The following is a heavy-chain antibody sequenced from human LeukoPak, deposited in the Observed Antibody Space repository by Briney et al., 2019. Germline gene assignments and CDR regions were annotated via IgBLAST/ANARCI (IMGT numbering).Heavy chain of an antibody. J-gene: IGHJ5*02. V-gene: IGHV3-30*18. CDR1: GFTFSSYD. Sequence: PGRSLRISCAASGFTFSSYDMLWVRQDPGKGLEWVAVISYDGSNKYYADSVKGRFTISRDNSKNTLYLQMNSLRAEDTAVYYCAKDSSSSGFDPWGQGTLVTVSS. CDR3: AKDSSSSGFDP. CDR2: ISYDGSNK.